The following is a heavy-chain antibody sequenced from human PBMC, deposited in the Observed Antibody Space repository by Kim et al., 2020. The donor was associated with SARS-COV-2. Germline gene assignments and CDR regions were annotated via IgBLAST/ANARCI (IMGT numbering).Heavy chain of an antibody. CDR1: GFTFSSYA. D-gene: IGHD4-17*01. Sequence: GGSLRLSCAASGFTFSSYAMSWVRQAPGKGLEWVSVIYSGGSSTYYADSVKGRFTISRDNSKNTLYLQMNSLRAEDTAVYYCAKVAGLYGGNSKGYFDLWGRGTLVTVSS. CDR3: AKVAGLYGGNSKGYFDL. J-gene: IGHJ2*01. V-gene: IGHV3-23*03. CDR2: IYSGGSST.